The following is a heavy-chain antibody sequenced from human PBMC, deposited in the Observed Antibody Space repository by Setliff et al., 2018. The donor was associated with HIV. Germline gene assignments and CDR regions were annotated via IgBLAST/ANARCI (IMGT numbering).Heavy chain of an antibody. V-gene: IGHV4-59*04. CDR2: VYHSGGT. J-gene: IGHJ4*02. CDR1: GGSISTYY. CDR3: TRRFEKWLAFDY. D-gene: IGHD6-19*01. Sequence: PSETLSLTCTVSGGSISTYYWSWIRQPPGKGLEWIGNVYHSGGTDYNPSLRSRVSISVDTSTNQFSLSLASVTAADTAVYYCTRRFEKWLAFDYWGQGTLVTVSS.